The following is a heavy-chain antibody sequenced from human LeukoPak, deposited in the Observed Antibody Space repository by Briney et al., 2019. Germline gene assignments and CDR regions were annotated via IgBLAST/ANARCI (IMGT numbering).Heavy chain of an antibody. CDR2: IYTTGST. V-gene: IGHV4-61*02. Sequence: SQTLSLTCTVSGGSISSGSYYWSWIRRPAGKGLEWIGRIYTTGSTNYNPSLKSRVTMSVDTSKNQFSLKLSSVTAADTAVYYCARVYSNYGVWYFDLWGRGTLVTVSS. CDR1: GGSISSGSYY. CDR3: ARVYSNYGVWYFDL. D-gene: IGHD4-11*01. J-gene: IGHJ2*01.